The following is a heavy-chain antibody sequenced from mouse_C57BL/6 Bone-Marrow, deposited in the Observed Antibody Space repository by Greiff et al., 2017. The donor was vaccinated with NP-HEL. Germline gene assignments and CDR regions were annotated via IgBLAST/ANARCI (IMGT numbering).Heavy chain of an antibody. Sequence: VKLQESGPGLVQPSQSLSITCTVSGFSLTSYGVHWVRQSPGKGLEWLGVIWRGGSTDYTAAFMSKMSSTKDNSKGQVFFKMNRLQANDTAIYYWAGGYYFDYWGQGTTRTVSS. CDR1: GFSLTSYG. V-gene: IGHV2-5*01. CDR2: IWRGGST. CDR3: AGGYYFDY. J-gene: IGHJ2*01.